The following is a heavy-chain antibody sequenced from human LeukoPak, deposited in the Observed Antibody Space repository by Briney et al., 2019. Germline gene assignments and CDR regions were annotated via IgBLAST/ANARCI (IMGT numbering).Heavy chain of an antibody. Sequence: SETLSLTSAVYGGSFNGYYWSWIRQPPGKGLEWIGYIYYSGSTNYNPSLKSRVTISVDTSKNQFSLKLSSVTAADTAVYYCAKGAISSYVLDYWGQRTMVTVSS. D-gene: IGHD3-10*02. CDR3: AKGAISSYVLDY. CDR2: IYYSGST. J-gene: IGHJ4*02. CDR1: GGSFNGYY. V-gene: IGHV4-59*01.